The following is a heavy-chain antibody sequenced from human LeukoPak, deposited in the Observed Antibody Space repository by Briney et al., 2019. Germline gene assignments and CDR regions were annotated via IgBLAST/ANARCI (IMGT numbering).Heavy chain of an antibody. CDR2: INHSGST. V-gene: IGHV4-34*01. Sequence: KPSETLSLTCTVYGGSFSGYYWTWIRQPPGKGLEWIGEINHSGSTSYNPSLKSRVTISVDTSKNQFSLKLSSVTAADTAVYYCARRVRGYGGTLFDYWGQGTLVTVSS. D-gene: IGHD4-23*01. J-gene: IGHJ4*02. CDR1: GGSFSGYY. CDR3: ARRVRGYGGTLFDY.